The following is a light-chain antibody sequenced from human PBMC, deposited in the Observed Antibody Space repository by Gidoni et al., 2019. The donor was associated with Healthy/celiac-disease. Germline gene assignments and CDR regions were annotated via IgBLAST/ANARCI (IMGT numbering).Light chain of an antibody. CDR1: SSDVGGYNY. CDR3: SSYTSSSTLV. V-gene: IGLV2-14*01. Sequence: QSALTQPASVSGSPAQSITISFTVTSSDVGGYNYVSWYQQQLGKAPKLMIYDVSNRPSGVSNRFSGSNSGNTASLTISGLQAEDEADYYCSSYTSSSTLVFGGGTKLTVL. CDR2: DVS. J-gene: IGLJ2*01.